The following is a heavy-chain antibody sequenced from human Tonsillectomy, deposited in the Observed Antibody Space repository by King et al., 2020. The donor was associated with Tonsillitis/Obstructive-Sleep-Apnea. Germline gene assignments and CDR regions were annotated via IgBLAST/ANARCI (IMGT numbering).Heavy chain of an antibody. CDR1: GFTFSSYV. V-gene: IGHV3-23*01. CDR2: ISGSGGSA. CDR3: AKDSDSRGYSPSNSYYMDV. J-gene: IGHJ6*03. D-gene: IGHD3-22*01. Sequence: EVQLLESGGGLVQPGGSLRLSCAASGFTFSSYVMTWVRQAPGKGLEWVSVISGSGGSAFYADSVKGRFTISRDNSKNTLSLQMNSLRAEDTAVSYCAKDSDSRGYSPSNSYYMDVWGKGSTVTVSS.